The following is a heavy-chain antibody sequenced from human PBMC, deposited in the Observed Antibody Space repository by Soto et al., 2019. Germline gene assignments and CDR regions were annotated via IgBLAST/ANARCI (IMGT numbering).Heavy chain of an antibody. CDR2: INSGGTYR. J-gene: IGHJ4*02. D-gene: IGHD3-10*01. V-gene: IGHV3-21*06. CDR3: ARDLTTYGSPHFDY. CDR1: GFMFSSYR. Sequence: GGSLRLSCAASGFMFSSYRMNWVRQAPGKGLEWVSSINSGGTYRYYADSVQGRFTISRNNARNSFYLQMNSLGVEDTAVYYCARDLTTYGSPHFDYWGQGTLATVSS.